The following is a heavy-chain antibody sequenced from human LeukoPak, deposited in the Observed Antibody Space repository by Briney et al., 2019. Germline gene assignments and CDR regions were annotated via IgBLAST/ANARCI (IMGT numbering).Heavy chain of an antibody. V-gene: IGHV1-69*01. CDR2: IIPIFGTA. CDR1: GGTFSSYA. Sequence: SVKVSCKASGGTFSSYAISWVRQAPGQGLEWMGGIIPIFGTANYAQKFQGRVTITADGSTSTAYMELSSLRSEDTAVYYCARGVVDYGDYRIDYWGQGTLVTVSS. J-gene: IGHJ4*02. CDR3: ARGVVDYGDYRIDY. D-gene: IGHD4-17*01.